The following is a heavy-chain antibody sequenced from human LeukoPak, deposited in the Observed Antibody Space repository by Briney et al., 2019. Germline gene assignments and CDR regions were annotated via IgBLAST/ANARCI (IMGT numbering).Heavy chain of an antibody. CDR1: GFTFGSYS. V-gene: IGHV3-21*01. CDR3: ARFGWDYYYMDV. Sequence: GGSLRLSCAASGFTFGSYSMNWVRQAPGKGLEWVSSISSSSSYIYYADSVKGRFTISRDNAKNSLYLQMNSLRAEDTAVYYCARFGWDYYYMDVWGKGTTVTVSS. J-gene: IGHJ6*03. CDR2: ISSSSSYI. D-gene: IGHD3-10*01.